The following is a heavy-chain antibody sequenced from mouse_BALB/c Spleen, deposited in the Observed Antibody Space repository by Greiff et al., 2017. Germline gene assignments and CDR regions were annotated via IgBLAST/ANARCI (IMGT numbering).Heavy chain of an antibody. CDR2: ISSGSSTI. CDR3: ARRGYRYDGLYAMDY. D-gene: IGHD2-14*01. Sequence: EVMLVESGGGLVQPGGSRKLSCAASGFTFSSFGMHWVRQAPEKGLEWVAYISSGSSTIYYADTVKGRFTISRDNPKNTLFLQMTSLRSEDTAMYYCARRGYRYDGLYAMDYWGQGTSVTVSS. V-gene: IGHV5-17*02. J-gene: IGHJ4*01. CDR1: GFTFSSFG.